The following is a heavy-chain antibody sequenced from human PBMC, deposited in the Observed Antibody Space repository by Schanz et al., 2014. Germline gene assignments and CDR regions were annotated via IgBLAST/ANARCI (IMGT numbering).Heavy chain of an antibody. CDR1: GSTFDEYG. CDR3: ARGDMARGVILRR. V-gene: IGHV3-7*01. CDR2: TDQEGSYK. J-gene: IGHJ4*02. Sequence: EVQLVESGGALVHPARSLRLSCPAFGSTFDEYGMHWVRQAPGKGLEWVANTDQEGSYKTYVDSVKGRFTISRDDAKNSLFLQMNSLRAEDTAVYYCARGDMARGVILRRWGQGTLVTVSS. D-gene: IGHD3-10*01.